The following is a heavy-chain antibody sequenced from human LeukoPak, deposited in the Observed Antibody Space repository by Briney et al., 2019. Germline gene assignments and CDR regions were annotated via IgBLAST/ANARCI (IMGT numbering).Heavy chain of an antibody. Sequence: GGSLRLSCAASGFTFSSYGMSWVRQAPGKGVEWVSAISGSGGSTYYADSVKGRFTISRDNSKNTLYLQMNSLRAEDTAVYYCAKESVLVRGVIIHYYYYYMDVWGKGTTVTISS. J-gene: IGHJ6*03. D-gene: IGHD3-10*01. CDR1: GFTFSSYG. CDR3: AKESVLVRGVIIHYYYYYMDV. V-gene: IGHV3-23*01. CDR2: ISGSGGST.